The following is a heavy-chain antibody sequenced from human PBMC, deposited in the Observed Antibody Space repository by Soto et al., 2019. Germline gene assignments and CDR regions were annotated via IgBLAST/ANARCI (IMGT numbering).Heavy chain of an antibody. CDR1: DYTFTSYG. Sequence: QVQLVQSGAEVKKPGASVKVSCTASDYTFTSYGISWVRQAPGKGLEWMGWISAYNGNTNYAQKLQGRVTMTKDTSTTTAYKELRSLRSDDTAVYYCARGVRGGSYRTPYYYYYYYMDVWGKGTTVTVSS. CDR3: ARGVRGGSYRTPYYYYYYYMDV. D-gene: IGHD3-16*02. V-gene: IGHV1-18*01. CDR2: ISAYNGNT. J-gene: IGHJ6*03.